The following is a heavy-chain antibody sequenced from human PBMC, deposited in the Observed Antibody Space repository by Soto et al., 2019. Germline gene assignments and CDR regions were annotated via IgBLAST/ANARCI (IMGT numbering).Heavy chain of an antibody. D-gene: IGHD2-2*01. CDR2: ISYDGSNK. V-gene: IGHV3-30-3*01. Sequence: QVQLVESGGGVVQPGRSLRLSCAASGFTFSSYAMHWVRQAPGKGLEWVAVISYDGSNKYYADSVKGRFTISRDNSKNTLYVQMNSLRAEDTAVYYCARELGDIVVVQYYNGMDVWGQGTTVTVSS. CDR1: GFTFSSYA. CDR3: ARELGDIVVVQYYNGMDV. J-gene: IGHJ6*02.